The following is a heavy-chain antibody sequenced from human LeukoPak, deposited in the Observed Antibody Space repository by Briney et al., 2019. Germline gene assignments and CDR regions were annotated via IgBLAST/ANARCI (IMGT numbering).Heavy chain of an antibody. CDR2: INPSVGST. CDR1: GYTFTSYY. CDR3: ARDRRMTMVRGVIQYNWFDA. D-gene: IGHD3-10*01. J-gene: IGHJ5*02. Sequence: ASVKVSCKASGYTFTSYYMHWVRQSIGQGLGWMGIINPSVGSTTYAQKFQGRVTMTRDMSTSTVCRELSSLRSEDSAVYYCARDRRMTMVRGVIQYNWFDAWDQGTLVTVSS. V-gene: IGHV1-46*01.